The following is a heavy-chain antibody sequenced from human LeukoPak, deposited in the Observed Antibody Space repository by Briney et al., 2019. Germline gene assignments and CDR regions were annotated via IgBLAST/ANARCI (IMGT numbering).Heavy chain of an antibody. J-gene: IGHJ4*02. CDR3: AKDPRIAAAGTGDY. V-gene: IGHV4-59*11. D-gene: IGHD6-13*01. CDR1: GGSISSHY. Sequence: PSETLSLTCTVSGGSISSHYWSWIRQPPGKGLEWIGYIYYSGSTNYNPSLKSRVTISVDTSKNQFSLKLSSVTAADTAVYYCAKDPRIAAAGTGDYWGQGTLVTVSS. CDR2: IYYSGST.